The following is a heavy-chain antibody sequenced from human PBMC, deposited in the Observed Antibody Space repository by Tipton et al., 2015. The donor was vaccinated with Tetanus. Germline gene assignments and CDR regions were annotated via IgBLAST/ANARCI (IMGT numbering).Heavy chain of an antibody. J-gene: IGHJ4*02. CDR2: IIPIFGTA. CDR1: GGTFSSYA. D-gene: IGHD2-2*02. CDR3: ARTHAPLGYCSSTSCYTLGY. Sequence: QMQLVQSGAEVKKPGSSVKVSCKASGGTFSSYAISWVRQAPGQGLEWMGGIIPIFGTANYAQKFQGRVTITADESTSTAYMELSSLRSEDTAVYYCARTHAPLGYCSSTSCYTLGYWGQGTLVTVSS. V-gene: IGHV1-69*01.